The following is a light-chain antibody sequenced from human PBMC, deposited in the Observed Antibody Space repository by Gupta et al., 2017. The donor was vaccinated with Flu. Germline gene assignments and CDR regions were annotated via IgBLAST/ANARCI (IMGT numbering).Light chain of an antibody. Sequence: QSVFPPPPSVSAAPVQKVTISCSGTISNIGDHYVSWYQQLPETAPKLLIFEDNQRPSGIPDRFSGSKSGTSATLDITGRQTGDEADYFCGAWDNSLSSWVFGGGTQLTV. J-gene: IGLJ3*02. CDR1: ISNIGDHY. V-gene: IGLV1-51*02. CDR3: GAWDNSLSSWV. CDR2: EDN.